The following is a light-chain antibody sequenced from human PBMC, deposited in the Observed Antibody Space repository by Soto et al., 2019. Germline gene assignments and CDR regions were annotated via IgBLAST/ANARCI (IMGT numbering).Light chain of an antibody. J-gene: IGLJ2*01. V-gene: IGLV2-8*01. CDR2: EFT. CDR1: SADLGGYNY. Sequence: QAVVTQPPSASGSPGQSVTISCTGISADLGGYNYVSWYQQHPGKAPRLIIYEFTKRPSGVPDRFSGSNSANTASLTVSGLQAEDEADYYCGSHTYTNTGLFGGGTKLTVL. CDR3: GSHTYTNTGL.